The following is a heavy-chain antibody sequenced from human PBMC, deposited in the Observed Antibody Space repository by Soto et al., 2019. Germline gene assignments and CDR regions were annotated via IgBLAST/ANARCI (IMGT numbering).Heavy chain of an antibody. CDR1: AFTVSSNY. CDR3: ARGGGGYTYGSPDPFDY. Sequence: EVHLVESGGGLIQPGGSLRLSCATSAFTVSSNYMSWVRQAPGKGLEWVSVIYSDGRTFYADSVKGRFTISRDNSKNTLDLQMNSRRAEDTAVYYCARGGGGYTYGSPDPFDYWGQGTLVTVSS. V-gene: IGHV3-53*01. D-gene: IGHD5-18*01. J-gene: IGHJ4*02. CDR2: IYSDGRT.